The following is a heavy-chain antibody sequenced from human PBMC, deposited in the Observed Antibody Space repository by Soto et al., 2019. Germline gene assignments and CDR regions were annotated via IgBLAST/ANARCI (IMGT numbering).Heavy chain of an antibody. CDR3: ARYYPPTPLIYDFWSGSAFDI. CDR1: GYTFTSYG. J-gene: IGHJ3*02. V-gene: IGHV1-18*01. D-gene: IGHD3-3*01. CDR2: ISAYNGNT. Sequence: QVPLVQSGAEVKKPGASVKVSCKASGYTFTSYGISWVRQAPGRGLEWMGWISAYNGNTNYAQKLQGRVTMTTDTSTRSAHMEQRSLRPDATSVYYCARYYPPTPLIYDFWSGSAFDIWGQGTMVTVSS.